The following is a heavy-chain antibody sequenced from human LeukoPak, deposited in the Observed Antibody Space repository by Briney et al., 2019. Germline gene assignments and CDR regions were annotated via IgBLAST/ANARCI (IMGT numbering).Heavy chain of an antibody. CDR1: GGSISSGDYY. V-gene: IGHV4-30-4*01. CDR3: ARASWRGSCYG. CDR2: IYYSGSA. Sequence: SETLSLTCTVSGGSISSGDYYWSWIRQPPGKGLEWIGYIYYSGSAYYNPSLKSRVTISVDTSKNQFSLKLSSVTAADTAVYYCARASWRGSCYGWGQGTLVTVSS. J-gene: IGHJ4*02. D-gene: IGHD2-15*01.